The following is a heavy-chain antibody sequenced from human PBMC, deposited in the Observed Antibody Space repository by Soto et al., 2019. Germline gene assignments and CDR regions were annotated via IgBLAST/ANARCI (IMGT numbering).Heavy chain of an antibody. V-gene: IGHV4-39*01. Sequence: HLQESGPGLVKPSETLSLTCTVSRGSISSRSYYWGWIRQPPAKGLEWIGNINNNGTTYYNSSIKSPVTISADTSKNQFSLNLTSVTAADTAIYYCVRGGQRPGWFDPRGQGTLVTVSS. D-gene: IGHD3-16*01. J-gene: IGHJ5*02. CDR3: VRGGQRPGWFDP. CDR1: RGSISSRSYY. CDR2: INNNGTT.